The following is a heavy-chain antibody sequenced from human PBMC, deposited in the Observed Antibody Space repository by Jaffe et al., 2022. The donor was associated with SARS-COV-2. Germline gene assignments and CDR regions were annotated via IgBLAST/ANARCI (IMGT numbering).Heavy chain of an antibody. CDR3: ATRPIYSSGWMNF. Sequence: QVQLQESGPGLVKPSETLSLTCAVSGGSISSREYYWVWIRQAPGKGLEYIGSIYDSEHIYYSPPLKSRVAVSADTPKNEFSLKMTSVTAADTAVYYCATRPIYSSGWMNFWGQGTLVIVSS. D-gene: IGHD6-19*01. CDR1: GGSISSREYY. J-gene: IGHJ4*02. V-gene: IGHV4-39*01. CDR2: IYDSEHI.